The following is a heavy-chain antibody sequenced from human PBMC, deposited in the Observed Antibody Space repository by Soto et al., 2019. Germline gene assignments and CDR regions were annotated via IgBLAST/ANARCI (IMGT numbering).Heavy chain of an antibody. D-gene: IGHD3-10*01. CDR2: IYYSGST. J-gene: IGHJ4*02. CDR1: GGSISSSSYY. CDR3: ARVSNFGDFVFDY. Sequence: SETLSLTCTVSGGSISSSSYYWGWIRQPPGRGLEWIGSIYYSGSTYYNPALKSRVTISVDTSKNQFSLKLSSVTAADTALYYCARVSNFGDFVFDYWGQGTLVTVSS. V-gene: IGHV4-39*01.